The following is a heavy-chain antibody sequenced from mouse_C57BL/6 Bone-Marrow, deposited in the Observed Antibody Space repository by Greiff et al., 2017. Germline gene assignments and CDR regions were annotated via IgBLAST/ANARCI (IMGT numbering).Heavy chain of an antibody. CDR2: IDPENGDT. CDR3: TLNDYDAWFAY. V-gene: IGHV14-4*01. Sequence: EVQLVESGAELVRPGASVKLSCTASGFNIKDDYMHWVKQRPEQGLEWIGWIDPENGDTEYASKFQGKATITADTSSNTAYLQLSSLTSEDTAVYYCTLNDYDAWFAYWGQGTLVTVSA. J-gene: IGHJ3*01. D-gene: IGHD2-4*01. CDR1: GFNIKDDY.